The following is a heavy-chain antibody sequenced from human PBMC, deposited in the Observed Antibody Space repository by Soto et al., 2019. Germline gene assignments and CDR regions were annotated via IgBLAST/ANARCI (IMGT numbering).Heavy chain of an antibody. CDR1: GFTFSSYW. V-gene: IGHV3-7*03. CDR3: AKGVRGSYSVDY. J-gene: IGHJ4*02. D-gene: IGHD1-26*01. Sequence: RLSCAASGFTFSSYWMSWVRQAPGKGLEWVANIKQDGSEKYYVDSVKGRFTISRDNAKNSLYLQMNSLRAEDTAVYYCAKGVRGSYSVDYWGQGTLVTVSS. CDR2: IKQDGSEK.